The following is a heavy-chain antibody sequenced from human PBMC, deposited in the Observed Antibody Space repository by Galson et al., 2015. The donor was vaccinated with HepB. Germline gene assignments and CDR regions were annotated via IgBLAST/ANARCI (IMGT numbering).Heavy chain of an antibody. Sequence: SVKVSCKASGYTFTSYGISWVRQAPGQGLEWMGWISAYNGNTNYAQKLQGRVTMTTDTSTSTAYMELRSLRSDDTAVYYCARDLGMIAVAGQTFDLWGRGTLVTVSS. CDR1: GYTFTSYG. J-gene: IGHJ2*01. D-gene: IGHD6-19*01. CDR2: ISAYNGNT. V-gene: IGHV1-18*01. CDR3: ARDLGMIAVAGQTFDL.